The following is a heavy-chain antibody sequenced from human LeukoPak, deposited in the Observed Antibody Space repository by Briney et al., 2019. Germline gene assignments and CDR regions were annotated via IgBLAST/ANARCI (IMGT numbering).Heavy chain of an antibody. J-gene: IGHJ4*02. CDR1: GFTFDDYA. D-gene: IGHD4-17*01. V-gene: IGHV3-9*01. CDR2: ISRNSGSI. Sequence: GGSLRLSCAASGFTFDDYAMHWVRHAPGKGLEWVSGISRNSGSIGYADSVKGRFTISRDNAKNSLYLQMNSLRAEDTALYYCAKDIGRYGDYGYFDYWGQGTLVTVSS. CDR3: AKDIGRYGDYGYFDY.